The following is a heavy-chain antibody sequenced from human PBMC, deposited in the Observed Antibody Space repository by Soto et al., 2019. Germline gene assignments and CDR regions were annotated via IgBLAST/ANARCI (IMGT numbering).Heavy chain of an antibody. V-gene: IGHV4-39*01. CDR1: GGSISSSSYY. Sequence: SETLSLTCTVSGGSISSSSYYWGWIRQPPGKGLEWIGSIYYSGSTYYNPSLKSRVTISVDTSKNQFSLKLSSVTAADTAVYYCARRLASTVTTLNWFDPWGQGTLVTVSS. CDR2: IYYSGST. CDR3: ARRLASTVTTLNWFDP. D-gene: IGHD4-17*01. J-gene: IGHJ5*02.